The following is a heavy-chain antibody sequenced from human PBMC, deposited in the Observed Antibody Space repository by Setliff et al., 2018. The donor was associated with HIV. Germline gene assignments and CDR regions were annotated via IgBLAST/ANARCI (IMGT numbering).Heavy chain of an antibody. CDR1: GYSISSGYY. D-gene: IGHD2-8*01. CDR3: ARVNGEPYYFDY. J-gene: IGHJ4*02. Sequence: SETLSLTCTVSGYSISSGYYWGWIRQPPGKGLEWIASIYHSGSTYYNPSLKSRVTISVDTSKNQFSLKLSSVTAADTAVYYCARVNGEPYYFDYWGQGTLVPSPQ. V-gene: IGHV4-38-2*02. CDR2: IYHSGST.